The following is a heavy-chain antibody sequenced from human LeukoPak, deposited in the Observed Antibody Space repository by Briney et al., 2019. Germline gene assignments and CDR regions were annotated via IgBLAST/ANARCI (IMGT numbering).Heavy chain of an antibody. CDR1: GYTFSDYY. CDR3: ARGLDSSALNWFDP. D-gene: IGHD3-22*01. J-gene: IGHJ5*02. CDR2: INPNSGDT. V-gene: IGHV1-2*02. Sequence: ASVKVSCKTSGYTFSDYYIHWIRQAPGQGLEWVGWINPNSGDTDYAQKFQGRVTMTRDMSTSTVYMELSSLRSEDTAVYYCARGLDSSALNWFDPWGQGTLVTVSS.